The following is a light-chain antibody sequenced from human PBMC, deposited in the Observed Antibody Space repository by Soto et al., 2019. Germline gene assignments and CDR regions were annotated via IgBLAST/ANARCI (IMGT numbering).Light chain of an antibody. CDR3: QQYNSYWT. CDR1: HSIRRG. V-gene: IGKV1-5*01. CDR2: DAS. J-gene: IGKJ1*01. Sequence: DIQMTQSPSTLSASVGDRVTVTCRASHSIRRGLAWYQQKPGTAPKLLIFDASSLEGGVPSRFSGSGSGTEFTLTISSLQTDDFATYYCQQYNSYWTFGQGTKVDIK.